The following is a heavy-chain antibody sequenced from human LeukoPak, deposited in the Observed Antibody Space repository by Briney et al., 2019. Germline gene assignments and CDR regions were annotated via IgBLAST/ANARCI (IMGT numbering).Heavy chain of an antibody. J-gene: IGHJ4*02. CDR3: ARDSSHYYDSSGYYYHDY. V-gene: IGHV4-39*07. Sequence: SETLSLTCTVSGGSISSSSYYWGRIRQPPGKGLEWIGSIYYSGSTYYSPSLKSRVTISVDTSKNQFSLKLSSVTAADTAVYYCARDSSHYYDSSGYYYHDYWGQGTLVTVSS. CDR1: GGSISSSSYY. CDR2: IYYSGST. D-gene: IGHD3-22*01.